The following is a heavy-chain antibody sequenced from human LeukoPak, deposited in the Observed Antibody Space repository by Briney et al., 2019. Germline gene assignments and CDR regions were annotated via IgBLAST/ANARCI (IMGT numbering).Heavy chain of an antibody. D-gene: IGHD2-2*03. J-gene: IGHJ3*02. CDR1: GGSISSSSYY. CDR3: ARDGFGYCSSTSCQHI. CDR2: IYYSGDT. Sequence: SETLSLTCTVSGGSISSSSYYWGWIRQPPGKGLEWIGSIYYSGDTYYNPSLKSRVTTSVDTSKSQFSLRLSSVTAADTAVYYCARDGFGYCSSTSCQHIWGQGTMVTVSS. V-gene: IGHV4-39*02.